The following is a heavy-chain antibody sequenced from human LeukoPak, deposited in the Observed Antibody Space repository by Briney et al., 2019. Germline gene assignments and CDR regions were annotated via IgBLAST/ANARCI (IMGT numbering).Heavy chain of an antibody. CDR1: GYTFTSYG. V-gene: IGHV1-8*03. CDR2: MNPNSGNT. CDR3: ARMNHYYDFWSGSDYYMDV. D-gene: IGHD3-3*01. Sequence: GASVEVSCKASGYTFTSYGINWVRQATGQGLEWMGWMNPNSGNTGYAQKFQGRVTTTRNTSISTAYMELSSLRSEDTAVYYCARMNHYYDFWSGSDYYMDVWGKGTTVTVSS. J-gene: IGHJ6*03.